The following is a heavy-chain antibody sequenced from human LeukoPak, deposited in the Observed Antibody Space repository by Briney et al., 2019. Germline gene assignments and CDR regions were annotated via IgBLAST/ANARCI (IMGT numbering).Heavy chain of an antibody. V-gene: IGHV1-46*01. CDR1: GYTFTSYG. Sequence: ASVKVSCKASGYTFTSYGISWVRQAPGQGLEWMGIINPSGGSTSYAQKFQGRVTMTRDTSTSTVYMELSSLRSEDTAVYYCARVGGDGYKSYDYWGQGTLVTVSS. CDR3: ARVGGDGYKSYDY. CDR2: INPSGGST. J-gene: IGHJ4*02. D-gene: IGHD5-24*01.